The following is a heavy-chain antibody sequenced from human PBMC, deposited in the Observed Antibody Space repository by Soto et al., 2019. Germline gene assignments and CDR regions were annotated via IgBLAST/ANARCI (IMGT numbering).Heavy chain of an antibody. CDR1: GFTVSSFW. CDR2: IMPDGSEE. Sequence: PGESLKISCAASGFTVSSFWISWVRQAPGKGLEWVANIMPDGSEEFYVDSVKGRFSIFRDNAKNLVHLQMNSLRAEDTGIYFCARDHMTSWSTMDYWGEGIPVTVSS. CDR3: ARDHMTSWSTMDY. D-gene: IGHD1-26*01. V-gene: IGHV3-7*01. J-gene: IGHJ4*03.